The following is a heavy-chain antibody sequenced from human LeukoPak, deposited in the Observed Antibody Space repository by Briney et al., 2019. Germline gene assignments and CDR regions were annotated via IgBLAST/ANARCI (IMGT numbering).Heavy chain of an antibody. Sequence: SGPTLVNPTQTLTLTCTFSGFSLSTSGMCVSRIRQPPGKALEWLARIDWDDDKYYSTSLKTRLTISKDTSKNQVVLTMTNMDPVDTATYYCARIPVGYSSSWLFDYWGQGTLVTASS. V-gene: IGHV2-70*11. D-gene: IGHD6-13*01. CDR2: IDWDDDK. J-gene: IGHJ4*02. CDR3: ARIPVGYSSSWLFDY. CDR1: GFSLSTSGMC.